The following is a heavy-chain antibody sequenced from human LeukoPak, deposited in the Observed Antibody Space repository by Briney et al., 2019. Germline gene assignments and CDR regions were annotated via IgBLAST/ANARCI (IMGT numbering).Heavy chain of an antibody. Sequence: PSETLSLTCAVYGGSFSGYYWSWLRQPPGKGLEWIGEINHSGSTNYNPSLKSRVTISVDTSKNQFSLKLSSVPAADTAVYYCARGPYSSSWYWGGNQYFDYWGQGTLVTVSS. CDR1: GGSFSGYY. CDR3: ARGPYSSSWYWGGNQYFDY. V-gene: IGHV4-34*01. D-gene: IGHD6-13*01. CDR2: INHSGST. J-gene: IGHJ4*02.